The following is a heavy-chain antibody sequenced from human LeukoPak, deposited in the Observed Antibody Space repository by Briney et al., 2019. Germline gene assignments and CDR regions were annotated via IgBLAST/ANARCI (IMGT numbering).Heavy chain of an antibody. Sequence: GGSLRLSCAASGFTFSSYAMSWVRQASGKGLEWVGRIRSKANSYATAYAASVKGRFTISRDDSKNTAYLQMNSLKTEDTAVYYCTTVGATSPLLLSHYWGQGTLVTVSS. CDR1: GFTFSSYA. J-gene: IGHJ4*02. V-gene: IGHV3-73*01. D-gene: IGHD1-26*01. CDR2: IRSKANSYAT. CDR3: TTVGATSPLLLSHY.